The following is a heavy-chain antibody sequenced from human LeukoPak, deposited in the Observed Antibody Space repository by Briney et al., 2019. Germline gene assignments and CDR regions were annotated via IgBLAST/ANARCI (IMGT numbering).Heavy chain of an antibody. CDR2: IIPIFGTA. D-gene: IGHD2-2*01. Sequence: ASVKVSCKASEGTFSSYAISWVRQAPGQGLEWMGGIIPIFGTANYAQKFQGRVTITTDESTSTAYMELSSLRSEDTAVYYCAREDGSTSFNFDYWGQGTLVTVSS. J-gene: IGHJ4*02. CDR1: EGTFSSYA. CDR3: AREDGSTSFNFDY. V-gene: IGHV1-69*05.